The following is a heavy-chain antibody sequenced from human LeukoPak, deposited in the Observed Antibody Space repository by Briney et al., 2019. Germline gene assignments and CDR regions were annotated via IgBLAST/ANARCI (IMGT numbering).Heavy chain of an antibody. Sequence: ASLKVSCKASGYTFTGYYMHWVRQAPGQGLEWMGWINPHSGGTNSAQKFQGRVTMTRDTSISTAYMEMSRLRSDDKAVYYCARAYDYGGNLVPFDYWGQGTLVTVSS. CDR3: ARAYDYGGNLVPFDY. V-gene: IGHV1-2*02. J-gene: IGHJ4*02. CDR2: INPHSGGT. D-gene: IGHD4-23*01. CDR1: GYTFTGYY.